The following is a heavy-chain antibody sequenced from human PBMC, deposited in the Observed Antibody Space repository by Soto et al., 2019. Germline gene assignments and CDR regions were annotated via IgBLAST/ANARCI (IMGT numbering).Heavy chain of an antibody. CDR2: IYYTGTT. Sequence: SETLSLTCTVSGGSVSSGSYYWSWIRQPPGKGLEWIGYIYYTGTTNYNPSLKSRVTISVDTSKNQVSLKLNSVTAADTAIYYCARAIDFDYWGQGALVTVSS. CDR1: GGSVSSGSYY. CDR3: ARAIDFDY. V-gene: IGHV4-61*01. J-gene: IGHJ4*02.